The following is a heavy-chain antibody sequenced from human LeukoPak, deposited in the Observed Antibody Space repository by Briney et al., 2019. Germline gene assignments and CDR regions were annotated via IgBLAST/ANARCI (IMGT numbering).Heavy chain of an antibody. CDR3: ATLGGIFGTEE. J-gene: IGHJ4*02. CDR2: FYNSGST. D-gene: IGHD3-3*01. CDR1: GASISDYY. Sequence: SETLSLTCTVSGASISDYYWSWIRQPPGKGLEWIGYFYNSGSTKYNPSLKSRVTISVDTSKNQFSLKVNSVTAADTAFYYCATLGGIFGTEEWGQGTLVSVSS. V-gene: IGHV4-59*01.